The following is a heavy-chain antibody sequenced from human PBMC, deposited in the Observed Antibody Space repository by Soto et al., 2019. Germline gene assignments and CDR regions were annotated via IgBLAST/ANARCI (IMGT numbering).Heavy chain of an antibody. J-gene: IGHJ4*02. CDR3: ARQFQGMATISAGYYFDY. Sequence: ISSSSYYWGWIRQPPGKGLEWIGSIYYSGSTYYNPSLKSRVTISVDTSKNQFSLKLSSVTAADTAVYYCARQFQGMATISAGYYFDYWGQGTLVTVSS. D-gene: IGHD5-12*01. V-gene: IGHV4-39*01. CDR2: IYYSGST. CDR1: ISSSSYY.